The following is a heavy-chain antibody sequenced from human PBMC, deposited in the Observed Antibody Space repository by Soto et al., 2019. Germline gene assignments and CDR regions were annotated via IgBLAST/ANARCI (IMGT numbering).Heavy chain of an antibody. V-gene: IGHV1-69*01. CDR1: GYSFSSHA. D-gene: IGHD1-26*01. Sequence: QVQLEQSGSEVKKSGSSVKVSCKASGYSFSSHAITWVRQAPGQGLEWMGGIIPVFGTPSYAQKFQDRVTITADDSTMTAYMEMNRLTSEDTAVYYCARVVVGSRLSLDYWGQGTLVTISS. CDR2: IIPVFGTP. J-gene: IGHJ4*02. CDR3: ARVVVGSRLSLDY.